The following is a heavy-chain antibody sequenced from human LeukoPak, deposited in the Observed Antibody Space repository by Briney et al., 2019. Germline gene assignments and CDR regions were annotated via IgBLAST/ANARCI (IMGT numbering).Heavy chain of an antibody. CDR3: ARASIAVTGKFDY. CDR1: GGTFSSCA. Sequence: GASVKVSCKASGGTFSSCAISWVRQAPGQGLEWMGGIIPIFDTPNYAQKFQGRVTITADESTSTAYMELSSLRSEDTAMYYCARASIAVTGKFDYWGQGTLVTVSS. D-gene: IGHD6-19*01. J-gene: IGHJ4*02. CDR2: IIPIFDTP. V-gene: IGHV1-69*13.